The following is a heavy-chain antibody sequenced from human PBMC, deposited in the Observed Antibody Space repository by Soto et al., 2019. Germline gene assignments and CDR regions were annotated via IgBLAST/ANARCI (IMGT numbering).Heavy chain of an antibody. J-gene: IGHJ6*02. CDR2: ISSSSSTI. D-gene: IGHD3-3*01. Sequence: GGSLRLSCAASGFTFSSYSMNWVRQAPGKGLEWVSYISSSSSTIYYADSVKGRFTISRDNAKNTLYLQMNSLRAEDTAVYYCARDQFPDYDFWSGPRYYYYGMDVWGQGTTVTVSS. CDR3: ARDQFPDYDFWSGPRYYYYGMDV. V-gene: IGHV3-48*04. CDR1: GFTFSSYS.